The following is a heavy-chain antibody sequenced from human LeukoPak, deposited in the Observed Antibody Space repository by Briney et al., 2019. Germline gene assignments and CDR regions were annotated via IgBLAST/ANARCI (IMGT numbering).Heavy chain of an antibody. CDR2: MYHSGST. D-gene: IGHD2-21*01. J-gene: IGHJ4*02. Sequence: SETLSLTCTVSGGSISSSNYYWGWIRQPPGKGPEWIGSMYHSGSTYYNPSLKSRVAISVDTSKNQFSLKVNSVTAADTAVYSCARHSADCGGDCWAFDYWGQGTLVTVSS. CDR3: ARHSADCGGDCWAFDY. V-gene: IGHV4-39*01. CDR1: GGSISSSNYY.